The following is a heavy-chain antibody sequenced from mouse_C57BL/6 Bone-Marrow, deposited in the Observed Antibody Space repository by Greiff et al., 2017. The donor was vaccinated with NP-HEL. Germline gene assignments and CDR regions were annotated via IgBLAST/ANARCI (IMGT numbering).Heavy chain of an antibody. CDR2: IRSKSNNYAT. Sequence: EVQRVESGGGLVQPKGSLKLSCAASGFSFNTYAMNWVRQAPGKGLEWVARIRSKSNNYATYYADSVKDRFTISRDDSDSMLYLQMNNLKTEDTAMYYSVRHETGHYAMDYWGQGTSVTVSS. J-gene: IGHJ4*01. CDR1: GFSFNTYA. D-gene: IGHD4-1*01. V-gene: IGHV10-1*01. CDR3: VRHETGHYAMDY.